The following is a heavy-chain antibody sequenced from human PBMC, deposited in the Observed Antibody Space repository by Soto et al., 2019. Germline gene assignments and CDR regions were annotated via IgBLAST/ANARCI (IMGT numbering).Heavy chain of an antibody. CDR2: ISGSGGST. Sequence: ETLSLTCTVSGYSISSGYYWGWIRQPPGKGLEWVSAISGSGGSTYYADSVKGRFTISRDNSKNTLYLQMNSLRAEDTAVYYCAKATIAVAGNNWFDPWGQGTLVTVSS. V-gene: IGHV3-23*01. CDR3: AKATIAVAGNNWFDP. CDR1: GYSISSGYY. D-gene: IGHD6-19*01. J-gene: IGHJ5*02.